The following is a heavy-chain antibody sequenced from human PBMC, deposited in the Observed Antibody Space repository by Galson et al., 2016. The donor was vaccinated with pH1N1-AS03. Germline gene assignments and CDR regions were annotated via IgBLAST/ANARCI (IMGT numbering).Heavy chain of an antibody. CDR2: IYARDSDV. J-gene: IGHJ5*02. D-gene: IGHD2/OR15-2a*01. V-gene: IGHV5-51*01. CDR3: PRHGEPSTLSAWFDP. Sequence: QSGAEVKKPGESLRISCRASGFTFTNYWIGWVRQLPGKGLEWMGIIYARDSDVRYNPSFQGQVTFSVDESIDTAYMQWSSLRASDTAMYFCPRHGEPSTLSAWFDPWGQGTLVTVSS. CDR1: GFTFTNYW.